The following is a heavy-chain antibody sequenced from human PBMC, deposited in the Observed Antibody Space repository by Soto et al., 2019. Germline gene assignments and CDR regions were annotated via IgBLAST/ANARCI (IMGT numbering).Heavy chain of an antibody. CDR2: FLPLFGTT. CDR3: ARDHWDXXXIAYQLQF. CDR1: GVTFNNSA. J-gene: IGHJ4*02. D-gene: IGHD3-16*01. V-gene: IGHV1-69*13. Sequence: SVKVSCKASGVTFNNSAFSWVRQAPGQGLEWMGGFLPLFGTTNHAQKFQGRLSITADESTSTAYMHLSSLRSEDTAIYYCARDHWDXXXIAYQLQFWGQGTLVTVSS.